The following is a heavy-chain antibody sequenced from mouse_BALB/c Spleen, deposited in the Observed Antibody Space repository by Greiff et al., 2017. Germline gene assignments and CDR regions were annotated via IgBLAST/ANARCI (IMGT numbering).Heavy chain of an antibody. Sequence: VQLKESGPGLVKPSQSLSLTCTVTGYSITSDYAWNWIRQFPGNKLEWMGYISYSGSTSYNPSLKSRISITRDTSKNQFFLQLNSVTTEDTATYYCAREFNYYGSSPYFDVWGAGTTVTVSS. V-gene: IGHV3-2*02. CDR2: ISYSGST. CDR1: GYSITSDYA. CDR3: AREFNYYGSSPYFDV. J-gene: IGHJ1*01. D-gene: IGHD1-1*01.